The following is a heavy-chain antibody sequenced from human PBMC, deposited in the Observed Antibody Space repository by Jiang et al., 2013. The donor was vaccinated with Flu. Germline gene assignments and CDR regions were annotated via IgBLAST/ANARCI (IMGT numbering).Heavy chain of an antibody. CDR2: INHSGST. V-gene: IGHV4-34*01. Sequence: LLKPSETLSLTCAVYGGSFSGYCWSWIRQPPGKGLEWIGEINHSGSTNYNPSLKSRVTISVDTSKNQFSLKLSSVTAADTAVYYCARGKGWLPPFDYWGQGTLVTVSS. J-gene: IGHJ4*02. CDR3: ARGKGWLPPFDY. D-gene: IGHD5-24*01. CDR1: GGSFSGYC.